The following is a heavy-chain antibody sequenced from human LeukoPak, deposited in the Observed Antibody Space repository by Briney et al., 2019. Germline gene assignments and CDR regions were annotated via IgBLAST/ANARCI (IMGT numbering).Heavy chain of an antibody. CDR3: ARSVYDINSFDY. D-gene: IGHD3-9*01. V-gene: IGHV1-8*01. CDR2: MNPNSGNT. CDR1: GYTFTSYD. J-gene: IGHJ4*02. Sequence: ASVKVSCKASGYTFTSYDINWGRQATGPGLGWMGWMNPNSGNTGYAQKFQGRVTMTRNTSISTAYMELGSLRSEDTAVYHCARSVYDINSFDYWGQGTLVTVSS.